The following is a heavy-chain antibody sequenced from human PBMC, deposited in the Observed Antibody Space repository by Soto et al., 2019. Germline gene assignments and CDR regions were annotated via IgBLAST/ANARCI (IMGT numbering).Heavy chain of an antibody. CDR2: IKSDGSSI. CDR1: GFSFSSYW. J-gene: IGHJ4*02. V-gene: IGHV3-74*01. CDR3: VRGVTADY. Sequence: EVQSVESGGGFVQPGGSLRLSCAASGFSFSSYWMYWVRQAPGKGLVWVSRIKSDGSSISYADFAKGRFTMSRDNARNTLSLQMNSLRAEDTAVYYCVRGVTADYWGQGTLVTVSP.